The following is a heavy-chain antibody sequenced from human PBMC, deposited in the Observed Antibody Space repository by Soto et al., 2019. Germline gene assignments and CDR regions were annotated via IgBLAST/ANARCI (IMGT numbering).Heavy chain of an antibody. CDR1: GYTFTSYG. V-gene: IGHV1-18*01. Sequence: QVQLVQSGAEVKKPGASVKVSCKASGYTFTSYGISWVRQAPGQGLEWMGWISAYNGNTNYAQKLQGRVTMTTDTXTXTXXMELRSLRSDDTAVYYCARDSWVGTYYYDSSGYDYWGQGTLVTVSS. CDR2: ISAYNGNT. CDR3: ARDSWVGTYYYDSSGYDY. D-gene: IGHD3-22*01. J-gene: IGHJ4*02.